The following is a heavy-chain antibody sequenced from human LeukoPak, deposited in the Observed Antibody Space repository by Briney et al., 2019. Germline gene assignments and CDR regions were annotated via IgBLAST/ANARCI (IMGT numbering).Heavy chain of an antibody. D-gene: IGHD2-15*01. CDR2: INHRGST. CDR3: ASRNGRFPRLPIVVVVAATAWFDP. V-gene: IGHV4-34*01. CDR1: GGSLSGYY. Sequence: KPLETLSLTCAVYGGSLSGYYWSWIRQPPGKGLEWIGEINHRGSTSYNPSLKSRVTIAVDTSKNQFSLKLSSVPAADTAVYYCASRNGRFPRLPIVVVVAATAWFDPWGQGTLVTVSS. J-gene: IGHJ5*02.